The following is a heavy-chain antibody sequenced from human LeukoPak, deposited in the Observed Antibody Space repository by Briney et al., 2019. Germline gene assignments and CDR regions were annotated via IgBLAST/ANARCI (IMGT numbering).Heavy chain of an antibody. J-gene: IGHJ3*02. CDR3: ARDILTGYYGNIYAFDI. CDR2: ISSSSSTI. D-gene: IGHD3-9*01. V-gene: IGHV3-48*01. Sequence: QTGGSLRLSCAASGFTFSSYSMTWVRQAPGKGLEWVSYISSSSSTIYYADSVKGRFTISRDNAKNSLYLQMNSLRAEDTAVYYCARDILTGYYGNIYAFDIWGQGTMVTVSS. CDR1: GFTFSSYS.